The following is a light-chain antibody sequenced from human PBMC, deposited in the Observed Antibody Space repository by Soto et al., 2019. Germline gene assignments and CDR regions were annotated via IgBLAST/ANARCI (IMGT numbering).Light chain of an antibody. CDR3: SAYTTSNTLI. Sequence: QSALTQPASVSGSPGQSVTISCTGTSSDVGGYDYVSWYQQHPGTAPKLILYEVNNRPSGVSNRFSGSESGNTASLIISGLQTEDEANYYCSAYTTSNTLIFGTGTKLTVL. J-gene: IGLJ1*01. CDR2: EVN. V-gene: IGLV2-14*01. CDR1: SSDVGGYDY.